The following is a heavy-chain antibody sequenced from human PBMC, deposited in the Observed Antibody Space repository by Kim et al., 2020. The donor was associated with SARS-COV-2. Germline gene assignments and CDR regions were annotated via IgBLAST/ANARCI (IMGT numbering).Heavy chain of an antibody. D-gene: IGHD3-10*01. CDR3: HVRQVISDSFDI. J-gene: IGHJ3*02. Sequence: TYANSVKVRFTISRDNAKNTMLLQMDSLRAEDTAVYYCHVRQVISDSFDIWGQGTMVTVSS. V-gene: IGHV3-74*01.